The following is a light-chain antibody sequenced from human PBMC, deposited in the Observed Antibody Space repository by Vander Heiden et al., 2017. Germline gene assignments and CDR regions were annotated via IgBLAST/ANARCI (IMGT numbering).Light chain of an antibody. V-gene: IGKV1-33*01. CDR3: RQDDNHPIT. CDR2: DAS. J-gene: IGKJ4*01. Sequence: DIQMTQSPSSLSASVGDRVTITCQASQDISNYLNWYQHKPGKAPKLLIYDASNSETGVPSRLSGSRSGRDFTFTISILQPEDLATSYCRQDDNHPITFGGWTKVDIK. CDR1: QDISNY.